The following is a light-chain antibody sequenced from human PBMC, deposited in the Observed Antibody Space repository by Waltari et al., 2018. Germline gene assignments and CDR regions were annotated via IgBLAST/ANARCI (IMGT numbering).Light chain of an antibody. CDR1: QSVTRA. CDR3: QHYVRLPAT. J-gene: IGKJ1*01. Sequence: EILLTTSPGTLSLSPGERATLSCRASQSVTRALAWYQQKPGQAPRLLIYNASNRATGIPDRFSGSGSGTDFSLTISRLEPEDFAVYYCQHYVRLPATFGQGTKVEIK. CDR2: NAS. V-gene: IGKV3-20*01.